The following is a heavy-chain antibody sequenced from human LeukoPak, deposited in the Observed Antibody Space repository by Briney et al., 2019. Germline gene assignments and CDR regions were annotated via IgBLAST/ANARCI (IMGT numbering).Heavy chain of an antibody. CDR1: GFTFSSYS. V-gene: IGHV3-21*01. CDR3: AGDWGARGGGAFDI. J-gene: IGHJ3*02. D-gene: IGHD3-16*01. CDR2: ISSSSSYI. Sequence: GGSLRLSCAASGFTFSSYSMNWVRQAPGKGLEWVSSISSSSSYIYYADSVKGRFTISRDNAKNSLYLQMNSLRAEDTAVYYFAGDWGARGGGAFDIWGQGTMVTVSS.